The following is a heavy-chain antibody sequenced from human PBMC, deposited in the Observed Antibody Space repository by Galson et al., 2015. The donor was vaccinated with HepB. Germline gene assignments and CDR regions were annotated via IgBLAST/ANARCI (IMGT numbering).Heavy chain of an antibody. Sequence: QSGAEVKKPGESLKISCKGSGYSFTSYWIGWVRQMPGKGLEWMGIIYPGDSDTRYSPSFQGQVTISADKSISTAYLQWSSLKASDTAMYYCARLSGIFGYRGYYYGMDVWGQGTTVTVSS. D-gene: IGHD3-3*01. J-gene: IGHJ6*02. CDR3: ARLSGIFGYRGYYYGMDV. CDR1: GYSFTSYW. CDR2: IYPGDSDT. V-gene: IGHV5-51*01.